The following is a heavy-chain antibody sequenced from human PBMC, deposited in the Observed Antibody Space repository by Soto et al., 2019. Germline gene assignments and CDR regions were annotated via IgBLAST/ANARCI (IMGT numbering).Heavy chain of an antibody. CDR1: GFTFSSYA. CDR2: ISYDGSNK. Sequence: HPGGSLRLSCAASGFTFSSYAMHWVRQAPGKGLEWVAVISYDGSNKYYADSVKGRFTISRDNSKNTLYLQMNSLRADDTAVYYCARDRAMDDYWGQGTLVTVSS. V-gene: IGHV3-30-3*01. CDR3: ARDRAMDDY. D-gene: IGHD5-18*01. J-gene: IGHJ4*02.